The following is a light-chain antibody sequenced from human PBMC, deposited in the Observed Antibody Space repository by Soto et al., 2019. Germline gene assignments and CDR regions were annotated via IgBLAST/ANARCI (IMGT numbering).Light chain of an antibody. CDR1: QSISDS. V-gene: IGKV1-5*03. J-gene: IGKJ1*01. CDR2: EAS. Sequence: DIQMTQSPSTMSASVGDRVTITCRASQSISDSLAWYQQKTGKAPKLLIYEASSLKNGVPSRFSGSRSGTEYTLTISRLQPDDFATYYCQQYNGYWTFGQGTKVEIK. CDR3: QQYNGYWT.